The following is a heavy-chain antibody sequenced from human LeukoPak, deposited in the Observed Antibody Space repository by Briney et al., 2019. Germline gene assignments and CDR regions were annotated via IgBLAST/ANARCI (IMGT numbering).Heavy chain of an antibody. V-gene: IGHV3-30*19. J-gene: IGHJ4*02. CDR2: ISYAGSNK. D-gene: IGHD6-19*01. CDR1: GFTFSSYG. Sequence: GGSLRLSCAASGFTFSSYGIHWVRQAPGKGLEWVAVISYAGSNKYYADSVEGRFTISRDNSKNTVYLQMNSLRAEDTAVYYCARDPYSSGPKYWGQGTLVTVSS. CDR3: ARDPYSSGPKY.